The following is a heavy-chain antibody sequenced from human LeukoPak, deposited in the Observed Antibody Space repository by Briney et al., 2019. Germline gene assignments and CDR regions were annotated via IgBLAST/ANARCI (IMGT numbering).Heavy chain of an antibody. Sequence: GGSLRLSCAASGFTFSTYWMGWVRQAPGKGLEWFGTIKENGSEKYYVDFVKGRFTISRDNAKNSLSLQMNSLRAEDTAVYYCARDRGWLVSDYWGQGTLVTVSS. J-gene: IGHJ4*02. CDR3: ARDRGWLVSDY. D-gene: IGHD6-19*01. V-gene: IGHV3-7*03. CDR2: IKENGSEK. CDR1: GFTFSTYW.